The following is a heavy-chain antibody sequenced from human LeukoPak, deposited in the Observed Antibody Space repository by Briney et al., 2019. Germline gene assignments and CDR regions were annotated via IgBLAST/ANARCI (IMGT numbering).Heavy chain of an antibody. V-gene: IGHV1-2*02. J-gene: IGHJ4*02. CDR2: INPNSGGT. CDR1: GYTFTGYY. D-gene: IGHD2/OR15-2a*01. CDR3: VREGEGPLSKDFDY. Sequence: ASVKVSCKASGYTFTGYYMHWVRQAPGQGLEWMGWINPNSGGTNYAQKFQGRVTMTRDASMSTAYMELTRLTSDDTAVYYCVREGEGPLSKDFDYWGQGTLVTVSS.